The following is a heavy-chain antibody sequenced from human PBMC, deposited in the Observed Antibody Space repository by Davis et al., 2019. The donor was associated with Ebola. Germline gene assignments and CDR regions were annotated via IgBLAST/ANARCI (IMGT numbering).Heavy chain of an antibody. V-gene: IGHV3-48*03. CDR1: GFTFSSYE. CDR3: ARDKVFGVVIVKRSRLLYSDGMDV. J-gene: IGHJ6*02. Sequence: GGSLRLSCAASGFTFSSYEMNWVRQAPGKGLEWVSYISSSGSTIYYADSVKGRFTISRDNAKNSLYLQMNSLRAEDTAVYYCARDKVFGVVIVKRSRLLYSDGMDVWGQGTTVTVSS. D-gene: IGHD3-3*01. CDR2: ISSSGSTI.